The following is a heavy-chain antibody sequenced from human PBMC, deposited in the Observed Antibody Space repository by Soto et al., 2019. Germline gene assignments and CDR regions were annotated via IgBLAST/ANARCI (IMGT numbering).Heavy chain of an antibody. V-gene: IGHV2-5*02. CDR3: AETEMVRGVISYGMDV. J-gene: IGHJ6*02. CDR1: GFSLSTSGVG. Sequence: QITLKESGPTLVKPTQTLTLTCTFSGFSLSTSGVGVGWIRQPPGKALEWLALIYWDDDKRYSPSLKSRLTITKDTSKNQVVLTMTNMDPVDTATYYCAETEMVRGVISYGMDVWGQGTTVTVSS. D-gene: IGHD3-10*01. CDR2: IYWDDDK.